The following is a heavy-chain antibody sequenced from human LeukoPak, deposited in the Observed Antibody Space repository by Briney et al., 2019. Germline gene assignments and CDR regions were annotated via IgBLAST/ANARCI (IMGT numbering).Heavy chain of an antibody. CDR3: ARNNWNQLDY. CDR1: GFTFSSYA. J-gene: IGHJ4*02. CDR2: ISYGGSNK. D-gene: IGHD1-20*01. Sequence: PGGSLRLSCAASGFTFSSYAMHWVRQAPGKGLEWVAVISYGGSNKYYADSVKGRFTISRDNSKNTLYLQMNSLRAEDTAVYYCARNNWNQLDYWGQGTLVTVSS. V-gene: IGHV3-30*04.